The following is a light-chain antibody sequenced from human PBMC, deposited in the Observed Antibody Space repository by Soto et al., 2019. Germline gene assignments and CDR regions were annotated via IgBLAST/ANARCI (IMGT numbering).Light chain of an antibody. CDR1: QSLTNS. Sequence: EFVLTQSPGTLSLSPGERATLSCRASQSLTNSFIAWYQQKPGQAPRLLIYDISNRAAGVPARFSGSGSETEFTLTIRSLQSEDFAVYFCQQYNNWPSFGQGTRLEIK. CDR3: QQYNNWPS. CDR2: DIS. V-gene: IGKV3-15*01. J-gene: IGKJ5*01.